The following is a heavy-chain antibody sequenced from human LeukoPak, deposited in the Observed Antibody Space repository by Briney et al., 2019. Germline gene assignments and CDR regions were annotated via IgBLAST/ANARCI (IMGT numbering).Heavy chain of an antibody. V-gene: IGHV4-39*07. CDR3: ARVGSSWARDYYFDY. J-gene: IGHJ4*02. D-gene: IGHD6-13*01. CDR1: GGSISSSSYY. CDR2: ISYGGSS. Sequence: PSETLSLTCTVSGGSISSSSYYWSWIRQPPGKGLEWIGSISYGGSSYYNPSPKSRVTMSVDTSKNQFSLKLSSVTAADTALYYCARVGSSWARDYYFDYWGQGTLVTVSS.